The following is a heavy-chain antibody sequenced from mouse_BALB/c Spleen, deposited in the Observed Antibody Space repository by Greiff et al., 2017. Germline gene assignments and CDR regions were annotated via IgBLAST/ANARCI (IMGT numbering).Heavy chain of an antibody. CDR2: IWAGGST. Sequence: VKLVESGPGLVAPSQSLSITCTVSGFSLTSYGVHWVRQPPGKGLEWLGVIWAGGSTNYNSALMSRLSISKDNSKSQVFLKMNSLQTDDTAMYYCAREGLRRYYAMDYWGQGTSVTVSS. D-gene: IGHD2-4*01. J-gene: IGHJ4*01. V-gene: IGHV2-9*02. CDR3: AREGLRRYYAMDY. CDR1: GFSLTSYG.